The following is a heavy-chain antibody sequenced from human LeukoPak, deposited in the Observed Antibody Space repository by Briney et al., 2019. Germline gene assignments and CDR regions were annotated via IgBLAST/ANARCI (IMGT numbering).Heavy chain of an antibody. CDR2: MYGSGSA. Sequence: SETLSLTCTVSGGSISNYYWDWIRQPAGKGLEWIGRMYGSGSASYNPSFKSRVTMSGDTSKNQFSLKLNSVTAADTAVYYCAREPDPWGQGILITVSS. V-gene: IGHV4-4*07. CDR1: GGSISNYY. J-gene: IGHJ5*02. CDR3: AREPDP.